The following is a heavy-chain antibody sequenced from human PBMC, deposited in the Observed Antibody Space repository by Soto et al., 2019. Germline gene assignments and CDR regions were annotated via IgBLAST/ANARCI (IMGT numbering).Heavy chain of an antibody. Sequence: GGSLRLSCAASGFTFSSYAMSWVRQAPGKGLEWVSAISGSGGSTYYADSVKGRFTISRDNSKNTLYLQMNSLRAEDTAVYYCARPYYYGSGSYYDDAFDIWGQGTMVTVSS. CDR3: ARPYYYGSGSYYDDAFDI. CDR1: GFTFSSYA. V-gene: IGHV3-23*01. J-gene: IGHJ3*02. CDR2: ISGSGGST. D-gene: IGHD3-10*01.